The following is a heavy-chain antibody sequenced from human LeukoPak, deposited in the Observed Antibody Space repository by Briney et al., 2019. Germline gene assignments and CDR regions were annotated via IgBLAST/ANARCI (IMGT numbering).Heavy chain of an antibody. D-gene: IGHD2-8*01. V-gene: IGHV6-1*01. CDR1: GDSVSSNSAT. Sequence: SQTLSLTCAISGDSVSSNSATWNWIRQSPSRGLEWLGRTYYRSKWFYDYAVSVKSRITINPDTSKNQFSLQLNSVTPEDTAVYYCARVKYCTNGVRSYDAFDIWGQGTMVTVSS. CDR3: ARVKYCTNGVRSYDAFDI. CDR2: TYYRSKWFY. J-gene: IGHJ3*02.